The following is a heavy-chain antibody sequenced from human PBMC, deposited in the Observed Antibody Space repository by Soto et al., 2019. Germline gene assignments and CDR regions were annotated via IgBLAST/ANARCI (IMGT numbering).Heavy chain of an antibody. Sequence: QVQLVQSGAEVKKPGASVKVSCKASGYTFTSHDINWMRQTTGQGLEWMGWMNPNSVHTNYAQNFQGRVTMTRDNSIHTAYMEVTNLRSKDTAIYNCASHMSSTWGQGTLVTVSS. CDR2: MNPNSVHT. J-gene: IGHJ5*02. CDR1: GYTFTSHD. CDR3: ASHMSST. V-gene: IGHV1-8*01. D-gene: IGHD2-15*01.